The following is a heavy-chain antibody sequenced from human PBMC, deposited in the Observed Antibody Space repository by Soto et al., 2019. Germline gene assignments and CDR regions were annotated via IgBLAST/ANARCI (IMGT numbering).Heavy chain of an antibody. J-gene: IGHJ6*02. CDR2: IYHSGST. CDR3: ASVPDV. V-gene: IGHV4-30-2*01. D-gene: IGHD6-6*01. CDR1: GGSISSGGYS. Sequence: QLQLQESGSGLVKPSQTLSLTCAVSGGSISSGGYSWSWIRQPPGKGLEWIGYIYHSGSTYYNPSLKIRDTISIDRSKNQFSLKLSSVTAADTAASSCASVPDVWGQGTTVTVSS.